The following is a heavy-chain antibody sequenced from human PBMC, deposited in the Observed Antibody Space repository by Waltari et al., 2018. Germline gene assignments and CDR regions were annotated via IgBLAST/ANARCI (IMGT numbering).Heavy chain of an antibody. D-gene: IGHD5-12*01. V-gene: IGHV5-51*01. CDR1: GYTFSSQW. Sequence: EVQLEQSGAEVKEPGESLKISCKGSGYTFSSQWIAWVRQMPGQGLEWMGIIYPGDADTRYSPSFQGQVTISADKSISTAYMELSRLRSDDTAVYYCAREGYDYAPCYMDVWGKGTTVTVSS. J-gene: IGHJ6*03. CDR3: AREGYDYAPCYMDV. CDR2: IYPGDADT.